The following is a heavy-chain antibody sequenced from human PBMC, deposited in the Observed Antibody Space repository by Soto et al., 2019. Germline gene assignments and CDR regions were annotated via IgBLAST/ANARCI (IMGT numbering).Heavy chain of an antibody. V-gene: IGHV3-33*01. CDR1: GFTFSSYG. D-gene: IGHD6-19*01. J-gene: IGHJ6*02. Sequence: GGSLRLSCAASGFTFSSYGMHWVRQAPDKGLEWVAVIWYDGSNKYYADSVKGRFTISRDNSKNTLYLQMNSLRAEGTAVYYCARDRRAVAGDYYYYGMDVWGQGTTVTVSS. CDR2: IWYDGSNK. CDR3: ARDRRAVAGDYYYYGMDV.